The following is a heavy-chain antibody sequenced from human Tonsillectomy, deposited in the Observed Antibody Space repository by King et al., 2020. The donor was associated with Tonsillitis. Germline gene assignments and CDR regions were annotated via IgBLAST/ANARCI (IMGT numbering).Heavy chain of an antibody. Sequence: QLVQSGAEVKKPGASVKVSCKGSDYTFSSFGITWVRQAPGQGLEWMGWISIYNGNTTYVQKFQGRVTMTTDTPTSPAYMELRSLRSDDTAVYYCAEVLGECSSSSCYYWFDTWGQGTLVTVSS. D-gene: IGHD2-2*01. CDR2: ISIYNGNT. J-gene: IGHJ5*02. V-gene: IGHV1-18*01. CDR1: DYTFSSFG. CDR3: AEVLGECSSSSCYYWFDT.